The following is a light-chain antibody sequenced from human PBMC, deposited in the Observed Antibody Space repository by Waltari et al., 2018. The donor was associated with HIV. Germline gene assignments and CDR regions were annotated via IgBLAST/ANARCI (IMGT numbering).Light chain of an antibody. CDR2: YDD. CDR3: AAWDDSLNGVV. V-gene: IGLV1-36*01. Sequence: QSVLTQPPSVSGAPRQRVTISCSGISSNIGNNAVNWYQQLPGKAPKLLVYYDDLLPPGVSDRFSGSRSATSASLAISGLQSEDEADYYCAAWDDSLNGVVFGGGTKLTVL. J-gene: IGLJ2*01. CDR1: SSNIGNNA.